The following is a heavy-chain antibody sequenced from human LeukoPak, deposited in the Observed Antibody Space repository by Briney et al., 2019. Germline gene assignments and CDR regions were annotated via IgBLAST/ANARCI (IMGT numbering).Heavy chain of an antibody. CDR1: GYTFTSYG. CDR3: ARSPLYYDSSGYYGRDY. Sequence: GASVKVSCKASGYTFTSYGISWVRQAPGQGLEWMGWISAYNGNTNYAQKLQGRVTMTTDTSTSTAYMELRSLRSDDTAVYYCARSPLYYDSSGYYGRDYWGQGTLVTVSS. CDR2: ISAYNGNT. V-gene: IGHV1-18*01. J-gene: IGHJ4*02. D-gene: IGHD3-22*01.